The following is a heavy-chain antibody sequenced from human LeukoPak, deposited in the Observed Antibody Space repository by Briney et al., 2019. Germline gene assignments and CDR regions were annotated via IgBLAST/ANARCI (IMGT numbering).Heavy chain of an antibody. J-gene: IGHJ3*02. V-gene: IGHV4-59*01. D-gene: IGHD3-3*01. CDR1: GGSISSYY. CDR3: ASTTYCDFWSGSDYAFDI. Sequence: PSETLSLTCTVSGGSISSYYWSWIRQPPGKGLEWIGYIYYSGSTNYNPSLKSRVTISVDTSKNQFSLKLSSVTAADTAVYYCASTTYCDFWSGSDYAFDIWGQGTMVTVSS. CDR2: IYYSGST.